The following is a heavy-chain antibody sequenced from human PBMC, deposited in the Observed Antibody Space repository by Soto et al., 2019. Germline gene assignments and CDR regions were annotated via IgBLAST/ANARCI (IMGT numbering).Heavy chain of an antibody. D-gene: IGHD3-10*01. Sequence: VGSLRLSCAASGFTFSSYAMSWVRQAPGKGLEWVSAISGSGGSTYYADSVKGRFTISRDNSKNTLYLQMNSLRAEDTAVYYCAKDVLLWFGELSAFDIWGQGTMVTVSS. CDR3: AKDVLLWFGELSAFDI. CDR1: GFTFSSYA. J-gene: IGHJ3*02. CDR2: ISGSGGST. V-gene: IGHV3-23*01.